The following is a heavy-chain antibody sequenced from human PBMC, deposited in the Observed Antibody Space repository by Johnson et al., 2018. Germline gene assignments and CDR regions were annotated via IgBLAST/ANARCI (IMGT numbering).Heavy chain of an antibody. Sequence: VQLVQSGGGLVKPGGSLRLSCAASGFSFSAYTMNWVRQAPGKGLEWVSSFTGSGSYIYYADSVKGRFTISRDNAKNSLYLQMNSLRAEDTAVYYCAGGYSYNFNPDGFDIWGQGTMVTVSS. V-gene: IGHV3-21*01. CDR1: GFSFSAYT. CDR3: AGGYSYNFNPDGFDI. D-gene: IGHD5-18*01. CDR2: FTGSGSYI. J-gene: IGHJ3*02.